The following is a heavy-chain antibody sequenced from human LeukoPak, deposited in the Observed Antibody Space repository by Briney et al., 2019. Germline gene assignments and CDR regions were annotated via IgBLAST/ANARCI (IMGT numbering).Heavy chain of an antibody. CDR2: INHSGST. CDR3: ARAPLGNIVGATTYYYYYGMDV. J-gene: IGHJ6*02. CDR1: GGSISSYY. V-gene: IGHV4-34*01. Sequence: SETLSLTCTVSGGSISSYYWSWIRQPPGKGLEWIGEINHSGSTNYNPSLKSRVTISVDTSKNQFSLKLSSVTAADTAVYYCARAPLGNIVGATTYYYYYGMDVWGQGTTVTDSS. D-gene: IGHD1-26*01.